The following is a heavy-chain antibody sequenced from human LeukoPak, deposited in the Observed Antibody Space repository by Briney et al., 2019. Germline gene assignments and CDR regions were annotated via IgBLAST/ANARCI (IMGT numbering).Heavy chain of an antibody. CDR1: GGSISSSNW. Sequence: SETLSLTCAVSGGSISSSNWGSWVRQPPRKGLEWIGEIYHGASTNYNPSPKCKVTISVNKSKHQSSLKLSSVPAADTAVYYCARGVYYGSGSLNWFDPWGQGTLVTVSS. D-gene: IGHD3-10*01. J-gene: IGHJ5*02. CDR2: IYHGAST. CDR3: ARGVYYGSGSLNWFDP. V-gene: IGHV4-4*02.